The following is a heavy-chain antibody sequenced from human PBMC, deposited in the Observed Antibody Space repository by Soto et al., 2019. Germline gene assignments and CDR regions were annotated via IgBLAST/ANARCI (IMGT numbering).Heavy chain of an antibody. V-gene: IGHV1-2*02. CDR1: GYTFSDYY. D-gene: IGHD1-1*01. CDR2: INPNSGGT. Sequence: QVQLVQSGAEVRKPGASVKVSCKASGYTFSDYYIHWVRQAPGQGLEWMGWINPNSGGTKYAPKFQGGVTMTRITSITTASMELGRMRSGDTAVYYWAREPATAKPEGVDFWGQGTLVTVSS. CDR3: AREPATAKPEGVDF. J-gene: IGHJ4*02.